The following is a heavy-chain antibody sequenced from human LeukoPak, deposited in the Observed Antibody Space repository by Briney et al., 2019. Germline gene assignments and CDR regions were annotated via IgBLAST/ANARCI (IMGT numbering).Heavy chain of an antibody. V-gene: IGHV4-34*01. CDR2: INNSGSI. CDR1: GGSFSGYS. D-gene: IGHD1-26*01. CDR3: ARGRMGARFVN. J-gene: IGHJ5*02. Sequence: LETLSLTCAVSGGSFSGYSWTWIRQPPGKGLEWVAEINNSGSINHNPSLKSRVTISADTSKNQFSLNLRSVTAADTAIYYCARGRMGARFVNWGQGTLVTVSS.